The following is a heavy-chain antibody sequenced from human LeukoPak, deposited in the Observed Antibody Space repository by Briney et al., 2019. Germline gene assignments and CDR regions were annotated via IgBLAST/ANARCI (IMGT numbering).Heavy chain of an antibody. CDR2: IIPIFGTA. V-gene: IGHV1-69*05. CDR3: ARSYSSSWYGGVSVY. Sequence: GSSVKVSCKASGGTFSSYAISWVRQAPGQGLEWMGGIIPIFGTANYAQKFQGRVTITTDESTSTAYMELSSLRSVDTAVYYCARSYSSSWYGGVSVYWGQGTLVTVSS. J-gene: IGHJ4*02. D-gene: IGHD6-13*01. CDR1: GGTFSSYA.